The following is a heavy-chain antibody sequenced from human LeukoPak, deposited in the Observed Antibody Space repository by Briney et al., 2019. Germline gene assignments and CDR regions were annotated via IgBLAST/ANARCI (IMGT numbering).Heavy chain of an antibody. CDR3: ASLYGDYNWFDP. Sequence: GGSLRLSCAASGFTFSSYWMHWVRQAPGKGLVWVSRIDSDGSSTSYADSVKGRFTISRDNAKNTLYLQMNSLRAEDTAVYYCASLYGDYNWFDPWGQGTLFTVSS. V-gene: IGHV3-74*01. D-gene: IGHD4-17*01. J-gene: IGHJ5*02. CDR2: IDSDGSST. CDR1: GFTFSSYW.